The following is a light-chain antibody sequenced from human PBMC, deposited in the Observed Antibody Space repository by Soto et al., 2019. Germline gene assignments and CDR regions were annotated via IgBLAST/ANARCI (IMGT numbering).Light chain of an antibody. CDR2: GVY. V-gene: IGKV3-20*01. Sequence: EIVLTQSPGTLSLSPGERATLSCRASQSVNSRLAWYQHKPGQAHRLLISGVYSRATGIQDRFSGSGSATDFTLTIRRLEPEDFALYYCKHYGRSPITFGQGTRLEIK. J-gene: IGKJ5*01. CDR1: QSVNSR. CDR3: KHYGRSPIT.